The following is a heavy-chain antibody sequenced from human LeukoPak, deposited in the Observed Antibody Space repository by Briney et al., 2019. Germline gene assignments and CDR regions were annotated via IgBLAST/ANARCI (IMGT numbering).Heavy chain of an antibody. CDR2: VFYDGSP. CDR3: ARSLVIPASYYYYYYMDV. Sequence: SETLSLTCTVSGGSISSSSYSWVWIRQSPGRGLEWIGNVFYDGSPHYNPPLRSRLSISLDTARNQFSLGLTSVTAADTAVYYCARSLVIPASYYYYYYMDVWGKGTTVTVSS. V-gene: IGHV4-39*07. J-gene: IGHJ6*03. CDR1: GGSISSSSYS. D-gene: IGHD3-16*02.